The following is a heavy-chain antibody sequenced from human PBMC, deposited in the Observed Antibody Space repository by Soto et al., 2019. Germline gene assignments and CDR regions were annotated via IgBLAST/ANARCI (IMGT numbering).Heavy chain of an antibody. Sequence: GGSLRLSCVVSGFTFSTYSINCVRQAPGKGLELVSSISRRSDIYYADSVNGRFTISIDNAKNSVSLQMNIRRAEDTSYYYYAREYTACPLAYGLDVWGQGTTVTVSS. V-gene: IGHV3-21*01. CDR1: GFTFSTYS. CDR3: AREYTACPLAYGLDV. J-gene: IGHJ6*02. D-gene: IGHD2-2*02. CDR2: ISRRSDI.